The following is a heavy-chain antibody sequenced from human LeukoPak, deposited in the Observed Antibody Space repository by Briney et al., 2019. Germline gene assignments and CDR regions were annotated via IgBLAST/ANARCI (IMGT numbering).Heavy chain of an antibody. D-gene: IGHD1-26*01. J-gene: IGHJ4*02. V-gene: IGHV3-64*01. CDR1: RFTFSSYD. CDR2: ISGNGGTT. Sequence: GGSLRLSRAASRFTFSSYDMQWVRQAPGAGLEYVSAISGNGGTTYYANSVKGRFTISRDNSKNTLYLQMGSLRAEDMAVYYCARDGARYSGSYYNGYWGQGTLVTVSS. CDR3: ARDGARYSGSYYNGY.